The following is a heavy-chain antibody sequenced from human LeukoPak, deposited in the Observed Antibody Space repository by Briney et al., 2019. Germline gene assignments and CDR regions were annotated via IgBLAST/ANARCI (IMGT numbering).Heavy chain of an antibody. CDR2: IIPIFGTA. D-gene: IGHD2-2*01. Sequence: SVKVSCKASGGTLSRFAISWVRQAPGQGLEWMGGIIPIFGTANYAQKFQGRVTITADESASTAYMELSSLRSDDTAVYNCARVVTPRYCSSPSCYWKGWFDPWGQGTLVTVSS. J-gene: IGHJ5*02. V-gene: IGHV1-69*13. CDR1: GGTLSRFA. CDR3: ARVVTPRYCSSPSCYWKGWFDP.